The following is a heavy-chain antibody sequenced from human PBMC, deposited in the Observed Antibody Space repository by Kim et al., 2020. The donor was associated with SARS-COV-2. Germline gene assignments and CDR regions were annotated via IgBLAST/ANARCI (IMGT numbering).Heavy chain of an antibody. CDR3: ARERTYYYDSRRFDP. D-gene: IGHD3-22*01. V-gene: IGHV3-11*01. J-gene: IGHJ5*02. Sequence: DSVKGRFTSSRDNAKNSLYLQMNSLRAEDTAVYYCARERTYYYDSRRFDPWGQGTLVTVSS.